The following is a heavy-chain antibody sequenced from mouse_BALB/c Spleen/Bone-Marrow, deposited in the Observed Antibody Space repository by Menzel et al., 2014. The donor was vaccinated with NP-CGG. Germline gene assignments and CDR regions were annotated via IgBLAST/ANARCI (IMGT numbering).Heavy chain of an antibody. V-gene: IGHV14-3*02. CDR2: IDPANGNT. J-gene: IGHJ3*01. CDR1: GFNIKDTY. Sequence: VQLQQSGAELVKPGASVKLSYTASGFNIKDTYIHWVKQRPEQGLEWIGGIDPANGNTKYDPKFQGKATITADTSSNTAYLQLSSLASEDTAVDYCAGDYGRTAWFAYWGQGTLVTVSA. CDR3: AGDYGRTAWFAY. D-gene: IGHD1-1*01.